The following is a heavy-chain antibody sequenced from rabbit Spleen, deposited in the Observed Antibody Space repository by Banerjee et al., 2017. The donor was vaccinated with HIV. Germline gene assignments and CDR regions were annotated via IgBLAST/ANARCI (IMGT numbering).Heavy chain of an antibody. Sequence: QDQLEESGGGLVKPEGSLTLTCKASGFDFTNYYISWVRQAPGKGLEWIGIIYAAKGSTDYASWVNGRFTISSDNAQSTVDLKMTSLTAADTATYFCARAIVPWLGLTRLDLWGPGTLVTVS. J-gene: IGHJ3*01. CDR1: GFDFTNYY. D-gene: IGHD4-1*01. CDR2: IYAAKGST. V-gene: IGHV1S43*01. CDR3: ARAIVPWLGLTRLDL.